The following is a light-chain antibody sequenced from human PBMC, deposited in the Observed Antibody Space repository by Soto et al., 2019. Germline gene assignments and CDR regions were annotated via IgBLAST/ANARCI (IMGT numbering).Light chain of an antibody. CDR3: QQYGNSPYT. J-gene: IGKJ2*01. CDR2: GAS. V-gene: IGKV3-20*01. Sequence: IVLTQSPGTLSFSPGEIATLSCRASQSVSSSYLARYQQKPGQAPRLLIYGASSRATGIPDRFSGSGSGTDFTLTISRLEPEDFAVFYCQQYGNSPYTFGQGTNLEIK. CDR1: QSVSSSY.